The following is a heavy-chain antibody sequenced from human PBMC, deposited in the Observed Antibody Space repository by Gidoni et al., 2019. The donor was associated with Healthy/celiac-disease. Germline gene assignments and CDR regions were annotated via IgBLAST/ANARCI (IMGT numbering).Heavy chain of an antibody. CDR1: GFTFSSYA. J-gene: IGHJ4*02. CDR3: AKDRRRIDSSGCLDY. V-gene: IGHV3-23*01. Sequence: EVQLLESGGGLVQPGGSLRLSCAASGFTFSSYAMSWVRQAPGTGLEWVSAISGSGGSTYYADSVKGRFTISRDNSKNTLYLQMNSLRAEDTAVYYCAKDRRRIDSSGCLDYWGQGTLVTVSS. CDR2: ISGSGGST. D-gene: IGHD6-19*01.